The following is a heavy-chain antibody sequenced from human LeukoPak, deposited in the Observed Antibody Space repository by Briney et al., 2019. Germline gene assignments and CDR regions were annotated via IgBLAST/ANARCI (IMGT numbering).Heavy chain of an antibody. Sequence: WETLSHTCTVSGGSMSSSSYYWGWIRQPPGKGLEWIVSIYYSGGTYYNPPLKSRVTISVYTSKTHFSLNLNSVTAADTAVYYCARSREGSIDYWGQGILVTVSS. CDR2: IYYSGGT. CDR3: ARSREGSIDY. J-gene: IGHJ4*02. D-gene: IGHD1-26*01. CDR1: GGSMSSSSYY. V-gene: IGHV4-39*02.